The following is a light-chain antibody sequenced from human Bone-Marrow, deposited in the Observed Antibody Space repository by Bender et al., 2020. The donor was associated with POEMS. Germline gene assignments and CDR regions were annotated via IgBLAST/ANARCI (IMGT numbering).Light chain of an antibody. V-gene: IGLV2-14*03. CDR3: SSHAVSNNLV. CDR2: DVT. J-gene: IGLJ2*01. CDR1: NSDVGGYNY. Sequence: QSALSQPASVSGSPEQSITISCTGTNSDVGGYNYVSWYQQHPGKAPKLIIYDVTRRPSGVSDRFSASKSGNTASLTISGLQADDEADYYCSSHAVSNNLVFGGGTKLTVL.